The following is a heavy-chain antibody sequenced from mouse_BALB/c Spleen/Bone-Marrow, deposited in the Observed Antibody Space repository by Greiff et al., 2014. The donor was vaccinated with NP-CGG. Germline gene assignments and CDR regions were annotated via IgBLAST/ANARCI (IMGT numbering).Heavy chain of an antibody. CDR1: GYTFTYYT. J-gene: IGHJ4*01. CDR3: ARGGNYPYSATDS. V-gene: IGHV1-4*01. CDR2: INPSSGYT. Sequence: QVQLQQSGAELARPGASVKMPCKASGYTFTYYTMHWVKQRPGQGLEWIGYINPSSGYTNYNQKFKDKATLTADKSSSTAYMQLSSLTSDDSTVYYCARGGNYPYSATDSWGQGTSVTVSS. D-gene: IGHD2-1*01.